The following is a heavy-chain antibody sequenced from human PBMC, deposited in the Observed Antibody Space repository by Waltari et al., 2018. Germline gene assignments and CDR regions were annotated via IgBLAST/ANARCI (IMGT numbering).Heavy chain of an antibody. CDR1: GYTFTGYS. CDR2: INPNSGGT. J-gene: IGHJ5*02. V-gene: IGHV1-2*06. CDR3: ARSSGIAAAGTGWFDP. Sequence: QVQLVQSGAEVKKPGVSVKVSCKASGYTFTGYSMHWVRQAPGQWLEWMGRINPNSGGTNYAQKFQGRVTMTRDTSSSTAYMELSRLRSDDTAVYYCARSSGIAAAGTGWFDPWGQGTLVTVSS. D-gene: IGHD6-13*01.